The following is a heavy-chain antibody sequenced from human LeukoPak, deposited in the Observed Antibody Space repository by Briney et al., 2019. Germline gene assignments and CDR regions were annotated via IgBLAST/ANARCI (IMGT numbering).Heavy chain of an antibody. V-gene: IGHV7-4-1*02. D-gene: IGHD3-3*01. CDR1: GYTFTGYA. J-gene: IGHJ6*03. Sequence: ASVKVSCKASGYTFTGYAMNWVRQAPGQGLEWMGWINTNTGNPTYAQGFTGRFVFSLDTSVSTAYLQISSLKAEDTAAYYCARGPGAIFGVVIRYYYYYYMDVWGKGTTVTVSS. CDR3: ARGPGAIFGVVIRYYYYYYMDV. CDR2: INTNTGNP.